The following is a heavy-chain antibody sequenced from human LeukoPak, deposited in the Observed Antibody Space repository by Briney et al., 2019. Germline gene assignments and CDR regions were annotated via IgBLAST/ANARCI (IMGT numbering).Heavy chain of an antibody. V-gene: IGHV4-39*01. J-gene: IGHJ3*02. CDR2: IYYSGST. D-gene: IGHD6-13*01. CDR1: GGSISSYY. CDR3: ARHRIAAADDAFEI. Sequence: SETLSLTCTVSGGSISSYYWGWIRQPPGKGLEWIGTIYYSGSTYYNPSLKSRVTISVDTSKNLFSLKLSSVTAADTAVYYCARHRIAAADDAFEIWGQGTRVTVSS.